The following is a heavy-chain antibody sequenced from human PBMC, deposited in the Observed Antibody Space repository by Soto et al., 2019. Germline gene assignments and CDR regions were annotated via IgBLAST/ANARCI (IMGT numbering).Heavy chain of an antibody. Sequence: GGSLRLSCAASGFTFSSYSMNWVRQAPGKGLEWVSYISSSSTIYYADSVKGRFTISRDNAKNSLYLQMNSLRDEDTAVYYCARFYGDYDRLFFDYWGQGTLVTVSS. CDR1: GFTFSSYS. CDR2: ISSSSTI. V-gene: IGHV3-48*02. CDR3: ARFYGDYDRLFFDY. D-gene: IGHD4-17*01. J-gene: IGHJ4*02.